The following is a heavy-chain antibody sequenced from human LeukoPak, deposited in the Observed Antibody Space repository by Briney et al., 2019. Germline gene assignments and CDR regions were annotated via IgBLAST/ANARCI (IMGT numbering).Heavy chain of an antibody. CDR1: GGSISSYY. V-gene: IGHV4-4*07. CDR2: IYTSGST. Sequence: SETLSLTCTVSGGSISSYYWSWIRQPAGKGLEWIGRIYTSGSTNYNPSLKSRVTMSVDTSKNQFSLKLSSVTAADTAVYYCARGIPPPDFWSGYFSTYYFDYWGQGTLVTVSS. CDR3: ARGIPPPDFWSGYFSTYYFDY. J-gene: IGHJ4*02. D-gene: IGHD3-3*01.